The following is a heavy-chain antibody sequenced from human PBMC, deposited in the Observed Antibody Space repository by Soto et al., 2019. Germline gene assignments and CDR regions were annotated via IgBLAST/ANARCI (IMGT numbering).Heavy chain of an antibody. CDR1: GFSLSTSGMC. CDR2: IDWDDDK. D-gene: IGHD2-15*01. J-gene: IGHJ4*02. Sequence: SGPTQVNPTKTLTLTCTLSGFSLSTSGMCVSWIRQPPGKALEWLALIDWDDDKYYSTSLKTRLTISKDTSKNQVVLTMTNMDPVDTATYYCARTDGYCSGGSCYDAFDYWGQGTLVTVSS. CDR3: ARTDGYCSGGSCYDAFDY. V-gene: IGHV2-70*01.